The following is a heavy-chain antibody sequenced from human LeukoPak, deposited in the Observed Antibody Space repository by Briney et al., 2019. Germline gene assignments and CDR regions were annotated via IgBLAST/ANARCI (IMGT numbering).Heavy chain of an antibody. D-gene: IGHD3-22*01. CDR1: GYTFTSYD. CDR2: INPISGNT. CDR3: ARGTGLTYYYDSSGYYYAY. Sequence: ASVKVSCKASGYTFTSYDINWVRQATGQGLEWMGWINPISGNTGYAQKFQGRVTMTRNTSIGTAYMELSSLRSQDTAVYYCARGTGLTYYYDSSGYYYAYWGQGTLVTVSS. V-gene: IGHV1-8*01. J-gene: IGHJ1*01.